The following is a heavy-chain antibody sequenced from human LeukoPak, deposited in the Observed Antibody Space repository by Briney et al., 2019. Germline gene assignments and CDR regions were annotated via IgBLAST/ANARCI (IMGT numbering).Heavy chain of an antibody. CDR3: AKVRSVFGANCFDY. J-gene: IGHJ4*02. CDR2: KEKDGRTE. CDR1: GFTFSMSA. D-gene: IGHD3-3*01. Sequence: GGSLRLSCVGSGFTFSMSAMHWVRQAPGKGLEWVASKEKDGRTEYNADSVKGRFTISRDNSANTLYLELDSLTVEDTAVYYCAKVRSVFGANCFDYWGQGTLVTVSS. V-gene: IGHV3-30*02.